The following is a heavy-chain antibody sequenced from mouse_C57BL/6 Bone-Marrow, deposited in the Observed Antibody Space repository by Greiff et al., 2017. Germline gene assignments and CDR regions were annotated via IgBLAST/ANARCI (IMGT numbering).Heavy chain of an antibody. CDR1: GYTFTDYE. CDR3: TKGFAY. J-gene: IGHJ3*01. Sequence: VQLQQSGAELVRPGASVTLSCKASGYTFTDYEMHWVKQTPVHGLEWIGAIDPETGGTAYNQKFKGKAILTADKSSSTAYMELRSLTAEDSAVYYCTKGFAYWGQETLVTVSA. CDR2: IDPETGGT. V-gene: IGHV1-15*01.